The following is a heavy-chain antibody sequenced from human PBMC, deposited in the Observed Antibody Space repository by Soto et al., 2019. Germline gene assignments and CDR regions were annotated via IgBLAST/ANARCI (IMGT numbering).Heavy chain of an antibody. CDR3: AKDLTSPRIVYGMDV. J-gene: IGHJ6*02. Sequence: GGSLRLSCAASGFIFSDFHMTWIRQAPGKGLELVAYISSRGDTIYYADSVRGRITISRDNDKDSLFLQMSSPRVEDTAVYYCAKDLTSPRIVYGMDVWGQGTTVTVSS. CDR1: GFIFSDFH. CDR2: ISSRGDTI. V-gene: IGHV3-11*01. D-gene: IGHD2-15*01.